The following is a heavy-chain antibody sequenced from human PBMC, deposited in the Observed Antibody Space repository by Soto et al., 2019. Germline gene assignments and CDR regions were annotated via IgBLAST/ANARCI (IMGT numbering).Heavy chain of an antibody. CDR1: GFSLRTSGVG. CDR3: AHLTTGGFYFDY. D-gene: IGHD4-17*01. V-gene: IGHV2-5*02. CDR2: IYWDDVK. Sequence: QITLKESGPTLVKPTQTLTLTCTFSGFSLRTSGVGVGWIRQPPGKALEWLALIYWDDVKRYSPSLKSRLTITKDTSKNQVVLRMTNMDPVDTATYYCAHLTTGGFYFDYWGQGTLVTVSS. J-gene: IGHJ4*02.